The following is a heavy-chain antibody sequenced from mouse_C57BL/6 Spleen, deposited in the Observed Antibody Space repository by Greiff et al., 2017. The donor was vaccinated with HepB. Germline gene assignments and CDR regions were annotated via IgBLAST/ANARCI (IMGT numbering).Heavy chain of an antibody. CDR1: GFTFSDYG. CDR3: ARQLGPAWFAY. V-gene: IGHV5-17*01. J-gene: IGHJ3*01. Sequence: EVQRVESGGGLVKPGGSLKLSCAASGFTFSDYGMHWVRQAPEKGLEWVAYISSGSSTIYYADTVKGRFTISRDNAKNTLFLQMTSLRSEDTAMYYCARQLGPAWFAYWGQGTLVTVFA. CDR2: ISSGSSTI. D-gene: IGHD4-1*02.